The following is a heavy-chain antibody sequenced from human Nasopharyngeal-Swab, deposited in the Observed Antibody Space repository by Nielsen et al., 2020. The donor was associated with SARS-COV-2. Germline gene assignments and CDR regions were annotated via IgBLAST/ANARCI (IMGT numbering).Heavy chain of an antibody. CDR3: TRCGGGCYSGRDY. V-gene: IGHV3-73*01. Sequence: ESLKISCAASGLTFSDSAIHRVRQASGEGVEWVARLQSQGNNYATAYSASVKGRFIIFRDDPTNTAYLQMNSLKSEDTARYYCTRCGGGCYSGRDYWGQGTLVTVSS. CDR1: GLTFSDSA. D-gene: IGHD2-15*01. CDR2: LQSQGNNYAT. J-gene: IGHJ4*02.